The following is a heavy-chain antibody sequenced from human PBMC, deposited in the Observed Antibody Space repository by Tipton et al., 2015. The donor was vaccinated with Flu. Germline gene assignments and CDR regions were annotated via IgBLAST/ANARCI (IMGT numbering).Heavy chain of an antibody. CDR3: ARVWGSPIYYYYYGMDV. Sequence: TLSLTCTVSGGSISSYYWSWIRQPPGKGLEWIGCIYYSGSTNYNPSLKSRVTISVDTSKNQFSLKLSSVTAADTAVYYCARVWGSPIYYYYYGMDVWGQGTTVTVSS. V-gene: IGHV4-59*01. J-gene: IGHJ6*02. CDR1: GGSISSYY. CDR2: IYYSGST. D-gene: IGHD3-16*01.